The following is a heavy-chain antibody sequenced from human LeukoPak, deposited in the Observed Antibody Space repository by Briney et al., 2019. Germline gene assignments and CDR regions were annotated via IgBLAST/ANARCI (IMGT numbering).Heavy chain of an antibody. Sequence: EASVKVSCKASGYTFTSYYMHWVRQAPGQGLERMGIINPSGGSTSYAQKFQGRVTMTRDTSTSTVYMELSSLRSEDTAVYYCARDGRDSSGYYKNWFDPWGQGTLVTVSS. D-gene: IGHD3-22*01. CDR2: INPSGGST. J-gene: IGHJ5*02. V-gene: IGHV1-46*01. CDR3: ARDGRDSSGYYKNWFDP. CDR1: GYTFTSYY.